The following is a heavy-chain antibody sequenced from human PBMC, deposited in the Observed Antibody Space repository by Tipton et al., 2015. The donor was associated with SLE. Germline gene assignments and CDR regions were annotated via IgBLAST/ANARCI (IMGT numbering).Heavy chain of an antibody. Sequence: GSLRLSCVASGFTLSSYDMSWVRQAPGKGLEWLSYISDTSSSIKYADSVKGRFIVSRDNAKNSLYLQMNSLRGGDTAVYYCATRRGSNSRYWGQGTLVTVSS. V-gene: IGHV3-48*03. D-gene: IGHD5-24*01. CDR1: GFTLSSYD. J-gene: IGHJ4*02. CDR3: ATRRGSNSRY. CDR2: ISDTSSSI.